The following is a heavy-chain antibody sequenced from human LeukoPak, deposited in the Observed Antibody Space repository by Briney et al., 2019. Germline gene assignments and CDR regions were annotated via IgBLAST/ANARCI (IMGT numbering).Heavy chain of an antibody. CDR1: GYTFTGYY. J-gene: IGHJ4*02. D-gene: IGHD3-3*01. CDR2: INPDTGDT. V-gene: IGHV1-2*02. CDR3: AKSRDFWSGYQPFDY. Sequence: ASVKVSCKASGYTFTGYYMHWLRQAPGQGLEWMGWINPDTGDTAYAQKFQGRVTMTRDTSISTAYMDLSSLRSDDTAVYYCAKSRDFWSGYQPFDYWGQGTLVTVSS.